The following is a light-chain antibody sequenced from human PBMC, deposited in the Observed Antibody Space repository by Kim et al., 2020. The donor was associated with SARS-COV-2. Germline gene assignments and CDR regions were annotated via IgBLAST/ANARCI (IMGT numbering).Light chain of an antibody. J-gene: IGKJ3*01. V-gene: IGKV4-1*01. CDR3: QQYDSTPPT. Sequence: DIVMTQSPDSLAVSLGERATINCKSRQSVLYSSNNKNYLAWYQQKPGQPPKLLIYWASTRESGVPDRFSGSGSGTDFTLTISSLQAEDVAVYYCQQYDSTPPTFGPGTKVDIK. CDR2: WAS. CDR1: QSVLYSSNNKNY.